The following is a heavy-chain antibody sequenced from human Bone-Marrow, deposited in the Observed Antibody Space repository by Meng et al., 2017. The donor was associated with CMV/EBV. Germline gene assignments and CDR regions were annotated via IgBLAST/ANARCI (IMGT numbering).Heavy chain of an antibody. J-gene: IGHJ4*02. CDR1: GYTFRTYY. Sequence: ASVKVSCKTSGYTFRTYYIHWVRQVSGQGLEWMGIINPTGGKTRYAQKFQDRIIMTTDTSTSTVYMELSSLRSEDTALYYCTRAGRGGPGDFDYWGQGTLVTVSS. CDR2: INPTGGKT. D-gene: IGHD3-10*01. V-gene: IGHV1-46*01. CDR3: TRAGRGGPGDFDY.